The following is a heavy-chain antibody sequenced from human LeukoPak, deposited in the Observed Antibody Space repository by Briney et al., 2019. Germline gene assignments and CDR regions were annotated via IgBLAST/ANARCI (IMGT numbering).Heavy chain of an antibody. J-gene: IGHJ1*01. D-gene: IGHD3-22*01. Sequence: ASVKVSCKASGGPFIDYALNWVRQAPGQGLEWMGGIIPMFRTGNYAQQFQGRVTITADESTSTVYMELSSLRSDDTAVYYCARAYEQSTMRAAFAHWGQGTLVTVSS. CDR2: IIPMFRTG. V-gene: IGHV1-69*13. CDR3: ARAYEQSTMRAAFAH. CDR1: GGPFIDYA.